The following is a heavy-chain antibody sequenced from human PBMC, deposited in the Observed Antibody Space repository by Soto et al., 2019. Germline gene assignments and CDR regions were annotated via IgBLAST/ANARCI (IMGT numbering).Heavy chain of an antibody. Sequence: ASVKVSCKTSCYTFSNYGINWVRQAPGQGLEWMGWISAYNGNTNFAQKLQGRVSLTTDTSSTTAYMELRSLTSDDTAVYYCARDLVPGYTGFSDYWGQGTLVTVSS. J-gene: IGHJ4*02. CDR3: ARDLVPGYTGFSDY. D-gene: IGHD5-12*01. V-gene: IGHV1-18*01. CDR1: CYTFSNYG. CDR2: ISAYNGNT.